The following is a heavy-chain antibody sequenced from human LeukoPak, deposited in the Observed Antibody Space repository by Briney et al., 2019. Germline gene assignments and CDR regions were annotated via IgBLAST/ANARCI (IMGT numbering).Heavy chain of an antibody. D-gene: IGHD3-9*01. V-gene: IGHV1-18*01. J-gene: IGHJ3*02. Sequence: ASVKVSCKASGYTFTSYGISWVRQAPGQGLEWMGWISAYNGNTNYAQKLQGRVTMTTDTSTSTVYMELSSLRSEDTAVYYCARDALLTGYSPDAFDIWGQGTMVTVSS. CDR2: ISAYNGNT. CDR3: ARDALLTGYSPDAFDI. CDR1: GYTFTSYG.